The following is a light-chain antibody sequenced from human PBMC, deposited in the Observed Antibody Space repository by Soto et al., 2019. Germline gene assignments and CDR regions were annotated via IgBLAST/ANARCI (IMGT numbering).Light chain of an antibody. V-gene: IGLV2-23*01. CDR2: EGS. CDR1: SSDVGSGSHNL. J-gene: IGLJ1*01. Sequence: QSALAQPASVSGSPGQSITIPCTGTSSDVGSGSHNLVSWYQQRPGKAPKLMIYEGSKRPTGVSNRFSGSKSGITASLTISGLQAEEEADYYCCSYVSSSTYVFGPGTKLTVL. CDR3: CSYVSSSTYV.